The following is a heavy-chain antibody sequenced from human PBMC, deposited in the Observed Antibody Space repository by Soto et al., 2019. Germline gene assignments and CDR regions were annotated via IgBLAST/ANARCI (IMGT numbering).Heavy chain of an antibody. Sequence: EVQLVESGGGLVQPGGSLRLSCAASGFDLNRYWMRWVRQAPGKALERVANIKQDGSEQYYVDSVRGRFTISRDNLKNSLYLQMNSLRPEDTAVYYCVRALTSGVYYDDGWETYLPRSYGLDVWGQGTTVTVSS. J-gene: IGHJ6*02. CDR2: IKQDGSEQ. V-gene: IGHV3-7*04. CDR3: VRALTSGVYYDDGWETYLPRSYGLDV. D-gene: IGHD3-16*02. CDR1: GFDLNRYW.